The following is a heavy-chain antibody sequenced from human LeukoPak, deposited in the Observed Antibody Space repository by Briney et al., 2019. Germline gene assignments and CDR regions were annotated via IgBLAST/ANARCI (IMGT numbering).Heavy chain of an antibody. D-gene: IGHD3-10*01. CDR2: INPNRGGT. Sequence: ASVKVSCKASGYTFTGYYMHWVRQAPGQGLEWLGWINPNRGGTDYAQKFQGWVTMTRDTSISTAYMELSRLRSDDTAVYYCASGSLTMVRGVNHYYYYYGMDVWGKGTTVTVSS. CDR1: GYTFTGYY. V-gene: IGHV1-2*04. CDR3: ASGSLTMVRGVNHYYYYYGMDV. J-gene: IGHJ6*04.